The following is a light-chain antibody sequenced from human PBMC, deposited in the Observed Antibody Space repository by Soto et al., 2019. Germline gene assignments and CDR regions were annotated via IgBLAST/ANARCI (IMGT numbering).Light chain of an antibody. Sequence: DIQMTQSPSTLSGSVGDRVTITCRASQTLSSWLAWYQQKPGKAPKLLIYKASTLKSGVPSRFSGSGSGTEFTLTISSLQPDDFATYFCQQYNTYSTFGQGTRLEIK. CDR1: QTLSSW. J-gene: IGKJ5*01. V-gene: IGKV1-5*03. CDR2: KAS. CDR3: QQYNTYST.